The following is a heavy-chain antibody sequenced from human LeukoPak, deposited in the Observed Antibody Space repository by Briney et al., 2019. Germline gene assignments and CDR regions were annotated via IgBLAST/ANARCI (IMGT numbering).Heavy chain of an antibody. J-gene: IGHJ4*02. Sequence: ASVRVSCKASGFTFTDYYIHWVRQAPGQGLEWMGRINLNSGATNCAQKFQDKVTMTRDTSITTAYMELRSLTSDDTAIYYCARIYGWTTSGTYELTDYWGQGTLVTVSS. CDR3: ARIYGWTTSGTYELTDY. CDR2: INLNSGAT. CDR1: GFTFTDYY. D-gene: IGHD1-26*01. V-gene: IGHV1-2*06.